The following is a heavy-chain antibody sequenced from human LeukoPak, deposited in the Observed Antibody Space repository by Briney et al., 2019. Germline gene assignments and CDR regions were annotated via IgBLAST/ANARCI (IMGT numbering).Heavy chain of an antibody. CDR3: ARDSVYSGSSLDY. D-gene: IGHD1-26*01. CDR2: IYTSGST. Sequence: PSETLSLTCTVSGGSISSYYWSWIQQPAGKGLEWIGRIYTSGSTNYNPSLKSRVTMSVDTSKNQFSLKLSSVTAADTAVYYCARDSVYSGSSLDYWGQGALVTVSS. CDR1: GGSISSYY. J-gene: IGHJ4*02. V-gene: IGHV4-4*07.